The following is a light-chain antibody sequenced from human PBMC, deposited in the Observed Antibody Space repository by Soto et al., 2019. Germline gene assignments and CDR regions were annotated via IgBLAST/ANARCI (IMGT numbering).Light chain of an antibody. Sequence: TVLTQSPGTLSLSPGERATLSCRASQSLCSDYLAWYQQKPGQAPRLLIYAVSSRATGIPDRFSGSGSETDFTLTISRLEQEDFAVYFCQRYGISRTFGQGTKVEI. CDR1: QSLCSDY. J-gene: IGKJ1*01. V-gene: IGKV3-20*01. CDR3: QRYGISRT. CDR2: AVS.